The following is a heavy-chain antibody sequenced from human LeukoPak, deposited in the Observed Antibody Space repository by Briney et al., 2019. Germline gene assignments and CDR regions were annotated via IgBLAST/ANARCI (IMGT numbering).Heavy chain of an antibody. CDR3: SSTQMGAFDY. D-gene: IGHD3-16*01. V-gene: IGHV4-59*12. CDR2: ISYTGST. Sequence: SEPLSLTCSVSGGSISRYYWSWIRQPPRKGLEGIGYISYTGSTNYRPPLTSRVTISVDTSKNQVSLKLSSVTAADTAVYYCSSTQMGAFDYWGQGTLVTVSS. J-gene: IGHJ4*02. CDR1: GGSISRYY.